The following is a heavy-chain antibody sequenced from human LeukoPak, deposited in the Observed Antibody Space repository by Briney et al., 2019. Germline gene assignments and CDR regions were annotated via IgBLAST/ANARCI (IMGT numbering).Heavy chain of an antibody. CDR2: ISGSSSTI. CDR1: GFTFSSYS. D-gene: IGHD2-15*01. V-gene: IGHV3-48*01. J-gene: IGHJ5*02. Sequence: GGSLRLSCAASGFTFSSYSFNWVRQAPGKGLEWVSYISGSSSTIYYADSVKGRFTISRDNAKNSLYLQMNSLRAEDTAVYYCAGAGYCSGGSCIRSFDPWGQGTLVTVSS. CDR3: AGAGYCSGGSCIRSFDP.